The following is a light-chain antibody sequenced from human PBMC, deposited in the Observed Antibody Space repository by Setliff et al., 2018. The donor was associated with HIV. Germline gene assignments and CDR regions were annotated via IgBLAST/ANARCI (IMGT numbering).Light chain of an antibody. CDR2: EVI. J-gene: IGLJ3*02. Sequence: QSALAQPASVSGSPGQSITISCTGTSSDIGVSKYVSWYQQHPGRAPKLMIFEVINRPSGVSDRFSGSKSGNTASLTISGLQAEDEADYCCSSYKTGNTLVFGGGTKVTVL. CDR1: SSDIGVSKY. V-gene: IGLV2-14*01. CDR3: SSYKTGNTLV.